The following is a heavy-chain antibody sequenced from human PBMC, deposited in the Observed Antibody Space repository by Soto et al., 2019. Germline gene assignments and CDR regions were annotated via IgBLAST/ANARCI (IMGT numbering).Heavy chain of an antibody. CDR3: AKSSQWYYYDSSGYLVCDY. D-gene: IGHD3-22*01. V-gene: IGHV3-23*01. CDR2: ISGSGGST. J-gene: IGHJ4*02. CDR1: GFTFSSYA. Sequence: SGGSLRLSCAASGFTFSSYAMSWVRQAPGKGLEWVSAISGSGGSTYYADSVKGRFTISRDNSKNTLYLQMNSLRAEDTAVYYCAKSSQWYYYDSSGYLVCDYWGQGTLVTVSS.